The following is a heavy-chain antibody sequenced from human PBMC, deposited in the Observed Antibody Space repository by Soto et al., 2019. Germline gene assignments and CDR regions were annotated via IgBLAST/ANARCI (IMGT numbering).Heavy chain of an antibody. J-gene: IGHJ4*02. CDR2: INHSGST. Sequence: QVQLQQWGAGLLKPSETLSLTCAVYGGSFSGYYWSWIRQPPGKGLEWIGEINHSGSTNYNPSLKSRVTISVDTSKNQFSLKLSSVTAADTAVYYCARVKRWLQLNGPKYYFDYWGQGTLVTVSS. D-gene: IGHD5-12*01. CDR3: ARVKRWLQLNGPKYYFDY. V-gene: IGHV4-34*01. CDR1: GGSFSGYY.